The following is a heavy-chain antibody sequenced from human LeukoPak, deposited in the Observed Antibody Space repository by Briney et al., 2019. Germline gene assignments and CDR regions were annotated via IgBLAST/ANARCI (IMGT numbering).Heavy chain of an antibody. CDR1: GFMVSRNY. J-gene: IGHJ4*02. Sequence: GGSLRLSCAASGFMVSRNYMNWVRQTPGKGLEWVSVIHSDGSTFYADSVKGRFTISRDNSKNTLYLQMHSLRAEDTAVYYCAKDRDNVGWNFDYWGQGTLVTVSS. D-gene: IGHD6-19*01. CDR2: IHSDGST. CDR3: AKDRDNVGWNFDY. V-gene: IGHV3-53*01.